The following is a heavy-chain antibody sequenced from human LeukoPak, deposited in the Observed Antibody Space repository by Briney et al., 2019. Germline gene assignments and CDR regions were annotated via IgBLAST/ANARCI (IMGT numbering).Heavy chain of an antibody. Sequence: PGGWLRLSRAASRFTYRHYTIHCVRQAPGRGLEWVSVISNDGGSKHCADTVKGRFTIYRDNSKNSLLLQMISLRPEDMAVYYCARDLSTGAAYYCFDCWGQGTLVTV. CDR3: ARDLSTGAAYYCFDC. CDR2: ISNDGGSK. V-gene: IGHV3-30-3*01. D-gene: IGHD6-13*01. CDR1: RFTYRHYT. J-gene: IGHJ4*02.